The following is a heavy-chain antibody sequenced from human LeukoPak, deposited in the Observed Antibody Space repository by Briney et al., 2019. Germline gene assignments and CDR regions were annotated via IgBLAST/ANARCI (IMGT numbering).Heavy chain of an antibody. CDR1: GGSFSDYY. CDR3: ARDMVVADFNWFDP. Sequence: SETLSLTCAVYGGSFSDYYWSWIRQPPGKGLEWIGEINHSGSTNYNPSLKSRVTISVDTSKNQFSLKLSSVTAADTAVYYCARDMVVADFNWFDPWGQGTLVTVSS. CDR2: INHSGST. D-gene: IGHD2-15*01. J-gene: IGHJ5*02. V-gene: IGHV4-34*01.